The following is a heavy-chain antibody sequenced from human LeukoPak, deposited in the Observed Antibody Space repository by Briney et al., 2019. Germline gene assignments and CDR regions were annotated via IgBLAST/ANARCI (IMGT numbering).Heavy chain of an antibody. D-gene: IGHD4-11*01. CDR2: IYYSGST. V-gene: IGHV4-59*01. CDR3: ASKGVTTENYFDY. Sequence: PSETLSLTCTVSGGSISSYYWSWIRQPAGKGLEWIGYIYYSGSTNYNPSLKSRVTISVDTSKNQFSLKLSSVTAADTAVYYCASKGVTTENYFDYWGQGTLVTVSS. CDR1: GGSISSYY. J-gene: IGHJ4*02.